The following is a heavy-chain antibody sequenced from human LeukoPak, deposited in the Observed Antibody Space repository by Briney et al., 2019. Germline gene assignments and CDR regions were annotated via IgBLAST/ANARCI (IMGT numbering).Heavy chain of an antibody. V-gene: IGHV3-21*01. J-gene: IGHJ4*02. CDR3: ARGGEQLVSAIDY. D-gene: IGHD6-6*01. CDR1: GFTFSSYS. CDR2: ISSSSSYI. Sequence: GGSLRLSCAASGFTFSSYSMNWVRQAPGKGLEWVSSISSSSSYIYYADSVKGRFTISRDNAKNSPYLQMNSLRAEDTAVYYCARGGEQLVSAIDYWGQGTLVTVSS.